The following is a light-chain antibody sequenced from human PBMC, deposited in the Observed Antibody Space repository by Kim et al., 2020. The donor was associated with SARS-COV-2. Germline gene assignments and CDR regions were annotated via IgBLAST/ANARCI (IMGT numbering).Light chain of an antibody. CDR2: LEGSGNY. CDR3: QTWDRNTEVV. V-gene: IGLV4-60*03. CDR1: SGHSGYI. J-gene: IGLJ2*01. Sequence: QPVLTKSSSAYASLGSSVKLTCTLTSGHSGYIIAWHQKQPGKDPRYLMKLEGSGNYNTGSGVHDRFSGSSSGTDRYLTITNPQTEDEADYFCQTWDRNTEVVFRGGNKLTIL.